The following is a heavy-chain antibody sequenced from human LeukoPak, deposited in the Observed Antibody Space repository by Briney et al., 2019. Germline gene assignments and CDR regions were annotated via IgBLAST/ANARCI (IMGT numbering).Heavy chain of an antibody. D-gene: IGHD2-15*01. Sequence: PSETLSLTCTVSGGSISDNYWSWIRQPPGKGLEWIGYAYYSGHTNYNSSLKSRVTMSLDTSKSQFSLRLSSVTAADTAVYFCARHPFATPFDYWGPGTLVAVSS. CDR3: ARHPFATPFDY. V-gene: IGHV4-59*08. CDR1: GGSISDNY. J-gene: IGHJ4*02. CDR2: AYYSGHT.